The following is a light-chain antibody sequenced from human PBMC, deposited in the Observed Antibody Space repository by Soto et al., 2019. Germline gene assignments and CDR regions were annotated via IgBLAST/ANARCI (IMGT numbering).Light chain of an antibody. CDR3: QSYDSSLSGSGV. V-gene: IGLV2-14*02. CDR1: SSDVGGSGL. CDR2: EGF. J-gene: IGLJ1*01. Sequence: QSVLTQPASLSGSPGQSITISCTGTSSDVGGSGLVSWYQFHPGKAPKLLIFEGFKRPSGISNRFSGSKSGSTASLTISGLQAEDEADYYCQSYDSSLSGSGVFGTGTKLTVL.